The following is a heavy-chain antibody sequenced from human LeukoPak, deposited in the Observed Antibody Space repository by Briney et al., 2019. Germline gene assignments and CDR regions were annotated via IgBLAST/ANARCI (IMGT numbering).Heavy chain of an antibody. D-gene: IGHD3-3*01. J-gene: IGHJ5*02. CDR1: GFTLTSHV. CDR2: IDGSGHTT. CDR3: ARESIRSGSLKRFDP. Sequence: PGGSLRLSCAASGFTLTSHVMSWVRQTPGKELEWVSAIDGSGHTTYYADSVRGRFIISRDNSKKMLYLQMNSLRAEDTATYYCARESIRSGSLKRFDPWGQGTLVTVSS. V-gene: IGHV3-23*01.